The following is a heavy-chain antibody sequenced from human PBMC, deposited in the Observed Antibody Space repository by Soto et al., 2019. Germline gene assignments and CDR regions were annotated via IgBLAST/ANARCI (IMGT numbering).Heavy chain of an antibody. CDR1: GGSISSGDYY. CDR3: ARVGVVPAAIQRAAFDI. D-gene: IGHD2-2*02. J-gene: IGHJ3*02. CDR2: IYYSGST. Sequence: SETLSLTCTVSGGSISSGDYYWSWIRQPPGKGLEWIGYIYYSGSTYYNPSLKSRVTISVDTSKNQFSLELSSVTAADTAVYYCARVGVVPAAIQRAAFDIWGQGTMVTVSS. V-gene: IGHV4-30-4*01.